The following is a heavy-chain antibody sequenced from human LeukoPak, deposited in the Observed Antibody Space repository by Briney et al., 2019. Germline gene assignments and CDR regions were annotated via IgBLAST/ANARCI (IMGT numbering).Heavy chain of an antibody. CDR3: ARPNYYGSGSPAGY. V-gene: IGHV5-51*01. Sequence: GESLKISCKGSGYYFPSYWIGWVRQTPGKGLEWMGIIYPGDSDTTYSPSFQGQVTISAHKSISTAYLQWSSLKASDTAMYYCARPNYYGSGSPAGYWGQGTLVTVSS. J-gene: IGHJ4*02. D-gene: IGHD3-10*01. CDR2: IYPGDSDT. CDR1: GYYFPSYW.